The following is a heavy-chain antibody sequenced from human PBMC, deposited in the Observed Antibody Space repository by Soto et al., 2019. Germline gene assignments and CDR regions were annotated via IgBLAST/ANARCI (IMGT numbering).Heavy chain of an antibody. J-gene: IGHJ6*02. CDR2: ISSRSDI. CDR1: GFNFRTYS. V-gene: IGHV3-21*01. Sequence: PVGSLRLSCVGSGFNFRTYSINWVRQAPGKGLEWVSSISSRSDIYYADSVKGRFTISRDNAKNSVSLQMNSLRAEDTAVYYCAREYTAWPLAYGLDVWGQGTTVIVSS. D-gene: IGHD2-2*02. CDR3: AREYTAWPLAYGLDV.